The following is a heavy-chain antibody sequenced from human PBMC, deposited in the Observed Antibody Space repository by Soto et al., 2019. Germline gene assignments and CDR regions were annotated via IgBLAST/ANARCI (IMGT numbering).Heavy chain of an antibody. J-gene: IGHJ4*02. CDR3: ARAITLWFGGTFDY. CDR2: IYYSGST. CDR1: GGSISSGGYY. V-gene: IGHV4-31*03. D-gene: IGHD3-10*01. Sequence: SETLSLTCTVSGGSISSGGYYWIWIRHHPGKGLEWIGYIYYSGSTYYNPSLKSRVTISVDTSKNQFSLKLSSVTAADTAVYYCARAITLWFGGTFDYWGQGTRVTVSS.